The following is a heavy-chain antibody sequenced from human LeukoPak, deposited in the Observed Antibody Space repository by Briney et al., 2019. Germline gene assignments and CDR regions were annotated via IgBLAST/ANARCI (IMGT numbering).Heavy chain of an antibody. CDR1: GYTFTSYG. J-gene: IGHJ6*03. V-gene: IGHV1-18*01. CDR2: ISAYNGNT. Sequence: ASVKVSCKASGYTFTSYGISWVRQAPGQGLEWMGWISAYNGNTSYAQKLQGRVTMTTDTSTSTAYMELRSLRSDDTAVYYCARDAAYSSSWDYYYYMDVWGKGTTVTVSS. D-gene: IGHD6-6*01. CDR3: ARDAAYSSSWDYYYYMDV.